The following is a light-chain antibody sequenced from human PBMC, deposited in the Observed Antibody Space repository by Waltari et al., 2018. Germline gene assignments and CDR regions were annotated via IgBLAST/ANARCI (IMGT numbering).Light chain of an antibody. CDR2: DAS. Sequence: DIQMTQSPSSLSASVGDRVTITCQASQDISNYLNWYQQKPGKAPKLLIYDASNLETGVPSRFSGSGSGTDFTFTISSLQPEDIATYYCQQYDTFPPTFGGGNKVEIK. V-gene: IGKV1-33*01. CDR3: QQYDTFPPT. J-gene: IGKJ4*01. CDR1: QDISNY.